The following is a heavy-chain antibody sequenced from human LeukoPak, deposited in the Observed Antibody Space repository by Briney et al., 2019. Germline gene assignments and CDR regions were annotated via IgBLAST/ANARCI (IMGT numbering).Heavy chain of an antibody. CDR3: ARSVRAHSGSYPDAFDI. CDR1: GYTFTSYG. CDR2: ISAYNGNT. V-gene: IGHV1-18*01. Sequence: ASVKVSCKASGYTFTSYGISWVRQAPGQGLEWMGWISAYNGNTSYAQKLQGRVTMTTDTSTSTAYMELRSLRSDDTAVYYCARSVRAHSGSYPDAFDIWGQGTMVTVSS. D-gene: IGHD1-26*01. J-gene: IGHJ3*02.